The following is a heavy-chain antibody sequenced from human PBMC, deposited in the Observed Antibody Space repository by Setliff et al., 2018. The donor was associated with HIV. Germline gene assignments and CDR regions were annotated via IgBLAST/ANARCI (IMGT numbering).Heavy chain of an antibody. D-gene: IGHD3-22*01. CDR2: INTGNGNT. V-gene: IGHV1-3*04. CDR1: GYTFSRYA. Sequence: ASVKVSCKASGYTFSRYAMHWVRQAPGQRLEWMGWINTGNGNTKYSQKFQGRVTFTGDTSASTAYMEVSSLRSEDTAVYYCASYDSSGPHWGQGTLVTVSS. J-gene: IGHJ4*02. CDR3: ASYDSSGPH.